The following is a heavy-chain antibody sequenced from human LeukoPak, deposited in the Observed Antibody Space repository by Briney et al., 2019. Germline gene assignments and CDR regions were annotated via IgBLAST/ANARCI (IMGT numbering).Heavy chain of an antibody. Sequence: AGGSLRLSCAASEFSVGSNYMTWVRQAPGKGLEWVSLIYSGGSTYYADSVKGRFTISRDNARNSLYLQMNSLRAEDTAVYYCARDNYDSSGPYYFDYWGQGTLVTVSS. J-gene: IGHJ4*02. CDR1: EFSVGSNY. CDR2: IYSGGST. V-gene: IGHV3-66*01. CDR3: ARDNYDSSGPYYFDY. D-gene: IGHD3-22*01.